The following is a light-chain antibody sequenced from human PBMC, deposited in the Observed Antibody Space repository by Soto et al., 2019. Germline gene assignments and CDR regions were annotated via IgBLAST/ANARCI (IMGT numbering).Light chain of an antibody. Sequence: QSVLTQPPSASGSPGQSVTISCTGTSSDIGGYGFVSWYQQHPDKAPKLIIYEVNKRPSGVPDRFSGSRSGNTASLTVSGLQAEDEADYYCSSFAVSHIVFGTGTKVTVL. CDR2: EVN. V-gene: IGLV2-8*01. CDR3: SSFAVSHIV. J-gene: IGLJ1*01. CDR1: SSDIGGYGF.